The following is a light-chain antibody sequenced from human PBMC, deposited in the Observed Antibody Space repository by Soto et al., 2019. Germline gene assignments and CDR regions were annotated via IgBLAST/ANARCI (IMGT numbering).Light chain of an antibody. CDR3: QQYNDWTRT. CDR2: GAS. V-gene: IGKV3-15*01. J-gene: IGKJ1*01. CDR1: QSVGIN. Sequence: IQLTQYPGTLSMPPAENATLSCMASQSVGINVAWYQQKPGQDPRLLIYGASTRATGSPDRFSASGSAREFTLTISSLLSEDFAVYYCQQYNDWTRTFGQGTKVDIK.